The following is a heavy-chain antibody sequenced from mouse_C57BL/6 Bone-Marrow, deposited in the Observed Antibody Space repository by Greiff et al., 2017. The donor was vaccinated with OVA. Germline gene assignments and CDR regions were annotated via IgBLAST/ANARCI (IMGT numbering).Heavy chain of an antibody. D-gene: IGHD1-1*01. J-gene: IGHJ4*01. Sequence: EVKLMESGEGLVKPGGSLKLSCAASGFTFSSYAMSWVRQTPEKRLEWVAYISSGGDYIYYADTVKGRFTISRDNARNTLYLQMSSLKSEDTAMYYCTRGGGYGIYAMDYWGQGTSVTVSS. V-gene: IGHV5-9-1*02. CDR2: ISSGGDYI. CDR1: GFTFSSYA. CDR3: TRGGGYGIYAMDY.